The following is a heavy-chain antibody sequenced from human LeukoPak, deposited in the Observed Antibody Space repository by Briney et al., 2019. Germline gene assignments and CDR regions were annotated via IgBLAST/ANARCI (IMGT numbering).Heavy chain of an antibody. CDR1: GYTFTSYD. D-gene: IGHD3-10*01. V-gene: IGHV1-8*01. Sequence: SVKVSCKASGYTFTSYDINWVRQATGQGLEWMGWMNPNSGNTGYAQKFQGRVTMTRNTSISTAYMELSSLRSEDTAVYYCAREAMVRGVITNWGQGTLVTVSS. CDR2: MNPNSGNT. J-gene: IGHJ4*02. CDR3: AREAMVRGVITN.